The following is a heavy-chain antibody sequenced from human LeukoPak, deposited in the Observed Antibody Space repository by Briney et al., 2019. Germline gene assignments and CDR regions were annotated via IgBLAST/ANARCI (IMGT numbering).Heavy chain of an antibody. CDR2: IGPGGDT. J-gene: IGHJ4*02. CDR1: GFTFSSYD. CDR3: ARAMAGSYHGALDY. D-gene: IGHD3-9*01. Sequence: GGSLRLSYAASGFTFSSYDMHWVRQTTRKDLEWVSAIGPGGDTYYPDSVKGRFTISRENAKNSLFLQMDSLRAEDTAIYYCARAMAGSYHGALDYWGQGSLVSVSS. V-gene: IGHV3-13*01.